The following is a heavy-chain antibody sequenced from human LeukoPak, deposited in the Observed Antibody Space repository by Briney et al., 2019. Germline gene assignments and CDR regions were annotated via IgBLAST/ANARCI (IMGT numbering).Heavy chain of an antibody. D-gene: IGHD6-13*01. V-gene: IGHV3-23*01. CDR2: ISGSGGST. CDR1: GFTVSSNY. CDR3: AKDRSSSWYDEAFDI. J-gene: IGHJ3*02. Sequence: GGSLRLSCAASGFTVSSNYMSWVCQAPGKGLEWVSAISGSGGSTYYADSVKGRFTISRDNSKNTLYLQMNSLRAEDTAVYYCAKDRSSSWYDEAFDIWGQGTMVTVSS.